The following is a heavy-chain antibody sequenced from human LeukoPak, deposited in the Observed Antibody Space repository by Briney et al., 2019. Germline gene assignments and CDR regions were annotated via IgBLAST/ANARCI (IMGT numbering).Heavy chain of an antibody. Sequence: GGSLRLSCTASGIIFSNYAMTWVRQAPGKGLEWVSAISGTGGSTYYADSVKGRFTISRDNSKNTLYLQMNSLRAEDTAVYYCARGGLTPYSSSWYNAFDIWGQGTMVTVSS. V-gene: IGHV3-23*01. D-gene: IGHD6-13*01. J-gene: IGHJ3*02. CDR2: ISGTGGST. CDR3: ARGGLTPYSSSWYNAFDI. CDR1: GIIFSNYA.